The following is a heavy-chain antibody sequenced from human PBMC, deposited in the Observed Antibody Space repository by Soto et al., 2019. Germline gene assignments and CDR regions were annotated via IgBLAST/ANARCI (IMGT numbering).Heavy chain of an antibody. CDR1: EFTFSSYW. D-gene: IGHD6-6*01. V-gene: IGHV3-74*01. Sequence: EVQLVESGGGLVQPGGSLRLSCAASEFTFSSYWMHWVRQAPGKGLVWVSRINSDGSSTRYAYSVKGRFTISRDTAKNTLYLQMNSLGAEDTAVYYCAREYSSSRYFDFWGQGTLVTVSS. CDR3: AREYSSSRYFDF. CDR2: INSDGSST. J-gene: IGHJ4*02.